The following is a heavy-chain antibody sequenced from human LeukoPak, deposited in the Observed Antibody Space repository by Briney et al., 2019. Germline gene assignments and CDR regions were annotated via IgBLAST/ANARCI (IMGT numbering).Heavy chain of an antibody. J-gene: IGHJ4*02. CDR1: GFTFTRYA. D-gene: IGHD4-17*01. Sequence: PGGSLRLXCAASGFTFTRYAMTWVRQAPGKGLEWVSTISDTGGFTFYADSVKGRFTISRDNSKNTLYLQMNSLRADDTAVYYCANAPTGTYRFDYWGQGTLVTVSS. CDR3: ANAPTGTYRFDY. V-gene: IGHV3-23*01. CDR2: ISDTGGFT.